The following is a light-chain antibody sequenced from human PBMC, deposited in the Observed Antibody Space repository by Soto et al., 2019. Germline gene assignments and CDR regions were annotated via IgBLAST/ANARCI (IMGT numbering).Light chain of an antibody. Sequence: ALTQPRSVSGAPGTSVPISCTGTSRYVGGHNFGSWYQQHPGQAPQRMVYDVTKLPSGAPDRFSGSNSGNTASLTIAGLQAEEEADYYCCSDVSSYPYVFGTGTKLTVL. J-gene: IGLJ1*01. CDR1: SRYVGGHNF. CDR3: CSDVSSYPYV. CDR2: DVT. V-gene: IGLV2-11*01.